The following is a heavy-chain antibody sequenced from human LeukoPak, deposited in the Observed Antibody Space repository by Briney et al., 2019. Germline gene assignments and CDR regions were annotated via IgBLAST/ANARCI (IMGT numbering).Heavy chain of an antibody. D-gene: IGHD3-22*01. CDR1: GGTFSSYA. CDR2: IIPIFGTA. V-gene: IGHV1-69*13. CDR3: ARAKRGITYYYDSSGYLDY. J-gene: IGHJ4*02. Sequence: SVKVSCKASGGTFSSYAISWVRQAPGQGLEWMGGIIPIFGTANYAQKFQGRVTITADESTSTAYMELSSLRSEDTAVYYCARAKRGITYYYDSSGYLDYWGQGTLVTVSS.